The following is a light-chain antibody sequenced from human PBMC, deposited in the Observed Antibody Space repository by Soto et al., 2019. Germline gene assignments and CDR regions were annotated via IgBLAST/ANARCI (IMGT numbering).Light chain of an antibody. J-gene: IGKJ5*01. CDR3: QQRSNWPIT. CDR1: HSVRSS. V-gene: IGKV3-11*01. Sequence: EIVMTQSPATLSVSPGERATLSCRASHSVRSSLAWYQQKPGQAPRLLIHGASTRATGIPARFSGSGSGTDFTLTISSLEPEDFAVYYCQQRSNWPITFGQGTRLEIK. CDR2: GAS.